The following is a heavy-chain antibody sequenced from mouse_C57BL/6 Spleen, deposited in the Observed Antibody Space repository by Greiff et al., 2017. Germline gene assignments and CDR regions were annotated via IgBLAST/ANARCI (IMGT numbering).Heavy chain of an antibody. J-gene: IGHJ4*01. V-gene: IGHV3-4*01. Sequence: EVQLQQSGPALVKPSQTVSLTCTVTGYSITNGNHWWNWIRQVSGSKLEWIGYISSSGSTNSNPSLKSRISITRDTSKNQLFLQLNSVTTEDIATYYCARGLYYGSSYAMDYWGQGTSVTVSS. D-gene: IGHD1-1*01. CDR1: GYSITNGNHW. CDR3: ARGLYYGSSYAMDY. CDR2: ISSSGST.